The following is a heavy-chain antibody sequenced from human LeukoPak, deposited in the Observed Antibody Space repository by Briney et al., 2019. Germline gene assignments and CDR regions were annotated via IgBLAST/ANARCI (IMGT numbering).Heavy chain of an antibody. D-gene: IGHD2-2*01. J-gene: IGHJ6*03. CDR1: GFTFTTYW. V-gene: IGHV3-21*01. CDR3: GRAGPVTKDHFIDV. CDR2: ISSSSSYI. Sequence: GGSLRLSCAASGFTFTTYWMTWVRQAPGKGLEWVSSISSSSSYIFCADSVKGRFTISRDNAKNSLYLQMNSLSAEDTAVYYCGRAGPVTKDHFIDVWGKGTTVTVSS.